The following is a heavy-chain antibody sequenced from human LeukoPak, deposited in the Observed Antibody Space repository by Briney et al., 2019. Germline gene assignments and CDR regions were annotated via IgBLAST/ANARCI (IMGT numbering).Heavy chain of an antibody. D-gene: IGHD2-15*01. J-gene: IGHJ4*02. CDR3: ARGRYCSGGSCSGSYFDY. CDR2: ISGSGGNT. Sequence: GGSLRLPCAASGFTFSNYAMSWVRQAPGKGLEWVSGISGSGGNTYYGDSVKGQFTISRDNSKNSLYLQMDSLRADDTAVYYCARGRYCSGGSCSGSYFDYWGQGTLVTVSS. V-gene: IGHV3-23*01. CDR1: GFTFSNYA.